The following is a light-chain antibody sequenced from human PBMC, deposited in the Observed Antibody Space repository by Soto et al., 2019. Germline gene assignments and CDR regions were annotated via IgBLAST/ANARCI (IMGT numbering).Light chain of an antibody. CDR1: SSDVGGYNY. CDR2: DVS. CDR3: SSYTSSSTLYV. Sequence: QSVLTQPASVSGSPGQSITISCTGTSSDVGGYNYVSWYQQHPGKAPKLMIYDVSNRPSGVSNRFSGSKSGHTASLTISGLQAEDEADYYCSSYTSSSTLYVFGTGTKVTV. J-gene: IGLJ1*01. V-gene: IGLV2-14*01.